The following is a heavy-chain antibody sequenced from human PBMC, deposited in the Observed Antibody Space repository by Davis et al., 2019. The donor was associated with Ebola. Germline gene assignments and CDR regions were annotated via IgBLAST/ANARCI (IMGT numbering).Heavy chain of an antibody. D-gene: IGHD6-13*01. Sequence: GESLKISCAASGFTFSDYYMSWIRQAPGKGLEWVSYISSSGSTIYYADSVKGRFTISRDNAKNSLYLQMNSLRAEDTAVYYCASPYSSSSTSDYWGQGTLVTVSS. J-gene: IGHJ4*02. CDR3: ASPYSSSSTSDY. V-gene: IGHV3-11*04. CDR1: GFTFSDYY. CDR2: ISSSGSTI.